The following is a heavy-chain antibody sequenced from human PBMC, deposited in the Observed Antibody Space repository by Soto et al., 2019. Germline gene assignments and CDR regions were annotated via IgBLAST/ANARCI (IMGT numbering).Heavy chain of an antibody. CDR3: ARGRFRRTWFDP. D-gene: IGHD3-16*01. Sequence: QVQLVQSGAEVKKPGASVKVSCKASGYTFTNYDIHSVRQATGQGLEWMGWMNPDSGNTGQSKQFQGRVTMTRDTSISTAYMEMSSLRSEDTAVFYCARGRFRRTWFDPWGQGTLVTLSS. CDR1: GYTFTNYD. CDR2: MNPDSGNT. V-gene: IGHV1-8*01. J-gene: IGHJ5*02.